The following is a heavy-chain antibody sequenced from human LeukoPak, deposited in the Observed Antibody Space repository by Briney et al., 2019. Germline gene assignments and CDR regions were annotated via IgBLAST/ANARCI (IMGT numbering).Heavy chain of an antibody. CDR3: ARPQGSHVVVAANWFDP. D-gene: IGHD2-15*01. CDR1: GGSISSSSYY. Sequence: SETLSLTCTVSGGSISSSSYYWGWIRQPPGKGLEWIGSIYYSGSTYYNPSLKSRVTISVDTSKNQFSLKLSSVTAADTAVHYCARPQGSHVVVAANWFDPWGQGTLVTVSS. CDR2: IYYSGST. J-gene: IGHJ5*02. V-gene: IGHV4-39*01.